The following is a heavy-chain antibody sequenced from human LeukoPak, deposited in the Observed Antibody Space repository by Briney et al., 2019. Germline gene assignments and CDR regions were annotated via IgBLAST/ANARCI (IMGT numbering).Heavy chain of an antibody. CDR2: INTNTGNP. Sequence: GASVTVSCKASGYTFTNYAMNWVRQAPGQGLEWMGWINTNTGNPTYAQGFTGRFVFSLDTSVSTAYLQISSLKAEDTAVYYCARVSFSTIHWFDPWGQGTLVTVSS. J-gene: IGHJ5*02. CDR1: GYTFTNYA. V-gene: IGHV7-4-1*02. D-gene: IGHD5/OR15-5a*01. CDR3: ARVSFSTIHWFDP.